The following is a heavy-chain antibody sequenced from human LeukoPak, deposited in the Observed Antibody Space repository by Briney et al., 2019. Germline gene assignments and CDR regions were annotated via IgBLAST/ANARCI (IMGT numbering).Heavy chain of an antibody. Sequence: ASVKASCKASGYTFTSYDINWVRQATGQGLEWMGWMNPNSGNTGYAQKFQGRVTITRNTSISTAYMELSSLRSEDTAVYYCASGTMVRGRFDYWGQGTLVTVSS. CDR2: MNPNSGNT. D-gene: IGHD3-10*01. CDR1: GYTFTSYD. CDR3: ASGTMVRGRFDY. V-gene: IGHV1-8*03. J-gene: IGHJ4*02.